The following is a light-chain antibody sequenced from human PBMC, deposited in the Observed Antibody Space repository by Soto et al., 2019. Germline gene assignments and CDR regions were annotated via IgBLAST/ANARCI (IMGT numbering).Light chain of an antibody. J-gene: IGLJ1*01. Sequence: QSALTQPASVSGSPGQSITISCTGTSSDVGAYNYVSWYQQHPGKAPKLMIYEVSNRPSGVSNRFSGSKSGSTASLTISGLQAEDEADYYCTSYTTISTYVFGTGTRSPS. V-gene: IGLV2-14*01. CDR1: SSDVGAYNY. CDR2: EVS. CDR3: TSYTTISTYV.